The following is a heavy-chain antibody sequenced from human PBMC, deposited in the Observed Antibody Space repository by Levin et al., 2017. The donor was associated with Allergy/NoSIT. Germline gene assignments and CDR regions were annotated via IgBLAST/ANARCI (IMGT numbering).Heavy chain of an antibody. D-gene: IGHD6-13*01. CDR3: AKAYRRWAAAKLPYDY. Sequence: GGSLRRSCAVSGCTGSSHAMSWVRQAPGKGLEWVSAISGSGGSTYYADSVKGRLTNSRDNSKNTLYLQMNSQRAEDTAVYYGAKAYRRWAAAKLPYDYWGQGTLVTVSS. CDR1: GCTGSSHA. CDR2: ISGSGGST. J-gene: IGHJ4*02. V-gene: IGHV3-23*01.